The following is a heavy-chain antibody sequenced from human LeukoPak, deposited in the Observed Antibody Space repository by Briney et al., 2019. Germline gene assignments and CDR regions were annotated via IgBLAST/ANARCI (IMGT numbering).Heavy chain of an antibody. J-gene: IGHJ4*02. V-gene: IGHV3-23*01. CDR1: GFTFSSYG. CDR2: ISGSGGST. CDR3: TNSRSGWYGNFDY. Sequence: AGGSLRLSCAASGFTFSSYGMSWVRQAPGKGLEWVSAISGSGGSTYYADSVKGRFTISRDNSKNTLYLRMNSLRAEDTAVYYCTNSRSGWYGNFDYWGQGTLVTVSS. D-gene: IGHD6-19*01.